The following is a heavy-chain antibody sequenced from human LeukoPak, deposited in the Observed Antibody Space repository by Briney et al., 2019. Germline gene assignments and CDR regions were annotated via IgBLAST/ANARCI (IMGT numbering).Heavy chain of an antibody. Sequence: SETLSLTCTVSGGSISSYYWSWIRQPPGKGLEWVGYIYYSGSTNYNPSLKSRVTISVDTSKNQFSLKLSSVTAVDTAVYYCARGEYSYGPFDYWGQGTLVTVSS. V-gene: IGHV4-59*01. CDR1: GGSISSYY. D-gene: IGHD5-18*01. CDR2: IYYSGST. J-gene: IGHJ4*02. CDR3: ARGEYSYGPFDY.